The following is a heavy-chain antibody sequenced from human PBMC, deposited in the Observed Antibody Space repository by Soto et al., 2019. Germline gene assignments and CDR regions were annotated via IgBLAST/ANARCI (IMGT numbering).Heavy chain of an antibody. J-gene: IGHJ5*02. CDR2: TYYRSKWYN. Sequence: SQTLSLTCAISGDSVSSNSAAWNWIRPSPSRGLEWLGRTYYRSKWYNDYAVSVKSRITINPDTSKNQFSLQLNSVTPEDTAVYYCARDISGWFPGPNWFDPWGQGTLVTVSS. D-gene: IGHD6-19*01. V-gene: IGHV6-1*01. CDR1: GDSVSSNSAA. CDR3: ARDISGWFPGPNWFDP.